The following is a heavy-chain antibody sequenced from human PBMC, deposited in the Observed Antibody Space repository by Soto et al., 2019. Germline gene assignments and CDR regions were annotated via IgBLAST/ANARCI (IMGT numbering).Heavy chain of an antibody. Sequence: QVQLVESGGGVVQPGRSLRLSCAASGFTFSSYGMHWVRQAPGKGLEWVAVIWYDGSNKYYADSVKGRFTISRDNSKNTLYLQMNSLRAEDTAVYYCARDDGRTPRRNWFDPWGQGTLVTVSS. V-gene: IGHV3-33*01. CDR2: IWYDGSNK. CDR3: ARDDGRTPRRNWFDP. CDR1: GFTFSSYG. J-gene: IGHJ5*02.